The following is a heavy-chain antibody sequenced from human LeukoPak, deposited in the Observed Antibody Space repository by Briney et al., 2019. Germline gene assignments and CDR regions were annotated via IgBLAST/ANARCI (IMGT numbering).Heavy chain of an antibody. J-gene: IGHJ3*02. V-gene: IGHV3-11*06. CDR1: GFTFSDYY. CDR2: ISSSSYT. Sequence: GGSLRVSCAASGFTFSDYYMSWIRQAPGKGLEWVSYISSSSYTNYADSVKGRFTISRDNAKNSLYLQMNSLRAEDTAVYYCARVGRGSYGAFDIWGQGTMVTVSS. CDR3: ARVGRGSYGAFDI. D-gene: IGHD4-17*01.